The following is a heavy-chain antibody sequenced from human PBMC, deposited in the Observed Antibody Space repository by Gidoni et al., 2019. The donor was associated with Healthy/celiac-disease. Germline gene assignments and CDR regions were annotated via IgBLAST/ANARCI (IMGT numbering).Heavy chain of an antibody. Sequence: EVQLVESGGGLVKPGGSLRLSCAASGFTFSSYSMNWVRQAPGKGLEWVSSISSSSSYIYYADSVKGRFTISRDNAKNSLYLQMNSLRAEDTAVYYCARDGPKDGYNRYWGQGTLVTVSS. J-gene: IGHJ4*02. CDR2: ISSSSSYI. CDR3: ARDGPKDGYNRY. CDR1: GFTFSSYS. V-gene: IGHV3-21*01. D-gene: IGHD5-12*01.